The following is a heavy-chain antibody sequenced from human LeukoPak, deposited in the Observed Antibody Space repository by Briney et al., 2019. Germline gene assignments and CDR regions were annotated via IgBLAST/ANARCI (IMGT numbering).Heavy chain of an antibody. CDR1: GYTFTSYY. CDR2: IHPTVGDT. CDR3: ATKDPTGTFDY. Sequence: ASVKVSCKASGYTFTSYYLHWVRQAPGQGLEWMGIIHPTVGDTTYAQKFQGRVTMTRDMSTGTAYMELRSLRSDDTAVYYCATKDPTGTFDYWGQGTLVTVSS. J-gene: IGHJ4*02. V-gene: IGHV1-46*01. D-gene: IGHD1-1*01.